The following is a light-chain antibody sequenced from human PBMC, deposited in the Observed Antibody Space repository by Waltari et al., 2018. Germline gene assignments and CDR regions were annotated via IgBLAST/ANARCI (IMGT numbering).Light chain of an antibody. CDR1: GSDITAYNF. Sequence: HSALTQPASVSGSPGQSITISCTATGSDITAYNFASWYQQHPGKDPKLILYEVSQRPSGFSDRFSGSKSANTASLTISALQAEDEAYYYCNSYTNINTLIVGGGTKLTVL. J-gene: IGLJ2*01. V-gene: IGLV2-14*03. CDR3: NSYTNINTLI. CDR2: EVS.